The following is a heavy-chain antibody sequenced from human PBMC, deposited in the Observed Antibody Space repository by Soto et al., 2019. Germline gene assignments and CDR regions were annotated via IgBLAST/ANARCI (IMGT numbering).Heavy chain of an antibody. CDR2: ISYDGSNK. J-gene: IGHJ6*02. D-gene: IGHD2-2*02. CDR1: GFTFSSYA. Sequence: GGSLRLSCAASGFTFSSYAMHWVRQAPGKGLEWVAVISYDGSNKYYADSVKGRFTISRDNSKNTLYLQMNGLRAEDTAVYYCAREQVVPAAIHYFAHYYYGMDVWGQGTTVTVSS. CDR3: AREQVVPAAIHYFAHYYYGMDV. V-gene: IGHV3-30-3*01.